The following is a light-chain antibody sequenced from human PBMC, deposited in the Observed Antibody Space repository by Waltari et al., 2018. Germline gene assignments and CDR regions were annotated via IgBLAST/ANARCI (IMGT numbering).Light chain of an antibody. CDR1: SSYVGGYNY. J-gene: IGLJ3*02. V-gene: IGLV2-14*01. Sequence: QSALTQPASVSGSPGQSLTISCPGTSSYVGGYNYVPWYQQHPGKAPKLMIYEVSNRPSGLSNRFSGSKSGNTASLTISGLQAEDEADYYCSSYTTSSTVVFGGGTKLTVL. CDR2: EVS. CDR3: SSYTTSSTVV.